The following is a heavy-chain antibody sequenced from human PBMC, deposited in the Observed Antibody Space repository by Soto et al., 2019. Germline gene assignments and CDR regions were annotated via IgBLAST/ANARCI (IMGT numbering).Heavy chain of an antibody. D-gene: IGHD4-17*01. CDR3: AKAIYGGNSDFGY. CDR1: GFTFSSYW. Sequence: EVHLVESGGGLVQPGGSLRLSCAASGFTFSSYWMTWVRQAPGKGLEWVANIKQDGGAKYYVDSVKGRFTISRDNAKNSLYLQMNSRRAEDTAVYYCAKAIYGGNSDFGYWGQGTLVTVSS. J-gene: IGHJ4*02. CDR2: IKQDGGAK. V-gene: IGHV3-7*05.